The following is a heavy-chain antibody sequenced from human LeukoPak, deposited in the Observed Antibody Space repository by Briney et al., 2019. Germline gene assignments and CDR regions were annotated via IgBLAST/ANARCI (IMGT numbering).Heavy chain of an antibody. CDR1: GFTFSSYS. Sequence: GGSLRLSCAASGFTFSSYSMNWVRQAPGKGLEWVSSISSSSSYIYYADSVKGRFTISRDNAKNSLYLQMNSLRAEDTAVYYCAKETGVDPYYYYYYMDVWGKGTTVTISS. J-gene: IGHJ6*03. D-gene: IGHD1-1*01. CDR2: ISSSSSYI. V-gene: IGHV3-21*04. CDR3: AKETGVDPYYYYYYMDV.